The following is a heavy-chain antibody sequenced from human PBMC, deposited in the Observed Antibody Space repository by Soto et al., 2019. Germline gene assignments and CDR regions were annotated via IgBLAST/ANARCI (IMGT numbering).Heavy chain of an antibody. Sequence: QITLKESGPTLVKPTQTLTVTCTFSGFSLSTSGVGVAWIRQPPGKALEWLALIYWDGDKRYSPFLKSRHTITKDTSQNQVVLTLTNLDPWETATNFCAHKGGRGAGMDVWGQGTTVTVSS. D-gene: IGHD2-15*01. V-gene: IGHV2-5*02. J-gene: IGHJ6*02. CDR3: AHKGGRGAGMDV. CDR2: IYWDGDK. CDR1: GFSLSTSGVG.